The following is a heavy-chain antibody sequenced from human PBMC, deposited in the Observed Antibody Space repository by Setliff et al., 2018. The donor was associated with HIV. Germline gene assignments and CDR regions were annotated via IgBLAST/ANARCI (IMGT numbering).Heavy chain of an antibody. J-gene: IGHJ6*04. CDR1: GFTFTRSA. CDR3: ASAIVGLGYNFFSVDV. CDR2: IVVGSGNT. D-gene: IGHD1-26*01. Sequence: SVKVSCKASGFTFTRSAMQWVRQARGQRLEWIGRIVVGSGNTNYAQKFQERVTITRDMSTSTAYMELSSLRPEDTAVYYCASAIVGLGYNFFSVDVWGKGTTVTVSS. V-gene: IGHV1-58*02.